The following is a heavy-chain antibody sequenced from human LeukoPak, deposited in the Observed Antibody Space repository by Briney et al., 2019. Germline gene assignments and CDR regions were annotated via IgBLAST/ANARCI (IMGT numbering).Heavy chain of an antibody. CDR1: GFTFSSYA. CDR3: AKDAGPMVRGVIGDAFHI. Sequence: GGSLRLSCAASGFTFSSYAMSWVRQAPGKGLEWVSGISGSGGSTYFADSVQGRFTISRDNSKNTLYLQMNSLRAEATAVYYCAKDAGPMVRGVIGDAFHIWGQGTMVTVSS. CDR2: ISGSGGST. J-gene: IGHJ3*02. D-gene: IGHD3-10*01. V-gene: IGHV3-23*01.